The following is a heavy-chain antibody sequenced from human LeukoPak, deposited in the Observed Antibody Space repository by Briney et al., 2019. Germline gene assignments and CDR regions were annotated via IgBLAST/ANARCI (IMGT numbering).Heavy chain of an antibody. Sequence: SETLSLTCTVSGGSISSYYWSWIRQPPGEGLEWIAYIYYSGTTNYNPSLKSRVTISIDTSKNQFSLKLSSVTAADTAVYYCARGLQYSSGIDPWGQGTLVTVSS. J-gene: IGHJ5*02. CDR2: IYYSGTT. V-gene: IGHV4-59*01. D-gene: IGHD6-19*01. CDR1: GGSISSYY. CDR3: ARGLQYSSGIDP.